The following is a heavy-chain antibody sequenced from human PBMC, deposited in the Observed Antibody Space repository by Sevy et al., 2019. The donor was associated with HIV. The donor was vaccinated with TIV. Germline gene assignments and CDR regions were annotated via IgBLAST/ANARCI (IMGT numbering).Heavy chain of an antibody. CDR1: GFTFSSYS. D-gene: IGHD6-13*01. CDR2: ISSSSSFI. V-gene: IGHV3-21*01. Sequence: GGSLRLSCTASGFTFSSYSMNWVRQAPGKGLEWVSSISSSSSFIYYADSVKGRFTISRDNAKNSLFLQMNSLRAEDTAVYYCARDYTDSSSWYFFQYWGQGTLVTVSS. J-gene: IGHJ1*01. CDR3: ARDYTDSSSWYFFQY.